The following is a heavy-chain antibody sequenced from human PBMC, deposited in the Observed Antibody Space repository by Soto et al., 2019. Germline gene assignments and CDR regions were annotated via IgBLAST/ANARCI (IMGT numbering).Heavy chain of an antibody. D-gene: IGHD3-22*01. V-gene: IGHV3-15*07. CDR1: GFTFSNAW. J-gene: IGHJ4*02. CDR2: IKSKTDGGTT. CDR3: TTGCTDKYYYDSSGYCKTRGSFDY. Sequence: GGSLRLSCAASGFTFSNAWMNWVRQAPGKGLEWVGRIKSKTDGGTTDYAAPVKGRFTISRDDSKNTLYLQMNSLKTEDTAVYYCTTGCTDKYYYDSSGYCKTRGSFDYWGQGTLVTVSS.